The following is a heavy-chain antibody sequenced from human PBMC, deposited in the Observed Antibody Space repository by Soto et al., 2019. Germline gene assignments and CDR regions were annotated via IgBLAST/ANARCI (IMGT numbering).Heavy chain of an antibody. CDR3: ARRASGASFDL. CDR2: IKQDGSEK. V-gene: IGHV3-7*01. CDR1: GFTFSNYW. J-gene: IGHJ3*01. Sequence: EVQLVESGGGLVQPGGSLTVSCAASGFTFSNYWMSWLRQAPGKGLEWVANIKQDGSEKYHVDSVKGRFTIPRDNAMNSLYLQMHSLRADDMAVYYCARRASGASFDLWGQGTVVTVSS. D-gene: IGHD1-26*01.